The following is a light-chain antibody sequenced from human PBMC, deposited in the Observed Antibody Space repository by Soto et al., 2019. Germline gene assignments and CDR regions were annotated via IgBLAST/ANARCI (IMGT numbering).Light chain of an antibody. CDR1: QSVLYSSNNKNY. J-gene: IGKJ1*01. CDR2: WAS. V-gene: IGKV4-1*01. Sequence: DIVMTQSPDSLAVSLGERATINCKSSQSVLYSSNNKNYLAWYQQKPGQPPKLLIYWASTRESVVTDRLSGSGSGTDFTLTISSLQAEDVAVYYCQQYYNTLWTFGQGTKVEIK. CDR3: QQYYNTLWT.